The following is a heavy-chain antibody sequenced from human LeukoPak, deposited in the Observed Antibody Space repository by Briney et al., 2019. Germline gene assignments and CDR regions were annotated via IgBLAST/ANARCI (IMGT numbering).Heavy chain of an antibody. CDR3: ARELLITRTWFDP. Sequence: ASVKVSCKASGYTFTTYAMNWVRQAPGQGLEWMGWINSNTGNPTYAQGFTGRFVFSLDTSVSTAYLQISSLKAEDTAVYYCARELLITRTWFDPWGQGTLVTVSS. CDR2: INSNTGNP. CDR1: GYTFTTYA. V-gene: IGHV7-4-1*02. J-gene: IGHJ5*02. D-gene: IGHD3-22*01.